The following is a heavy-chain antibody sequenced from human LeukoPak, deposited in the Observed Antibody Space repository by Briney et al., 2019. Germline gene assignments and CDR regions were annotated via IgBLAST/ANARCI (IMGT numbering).Heavy chain of an antibody. D-gene: IGHD3-10*01. CDR3: ATRGRGFDWFDP. Sequence: KVSCKVSGYTLTELSMHWVRQAPGKGLEWMGGFDPEDGETIYAQKFQGRVTMTEDTSTDTAYMELSSPRSEDTAVYYCATRGRGFDWFDPWGQGTLVTVSS. CDR2: FDPEDGET. J-gene: IGHJ5*02. V-gene: IGHV1-24*01. CDR1: GYTLTELS.